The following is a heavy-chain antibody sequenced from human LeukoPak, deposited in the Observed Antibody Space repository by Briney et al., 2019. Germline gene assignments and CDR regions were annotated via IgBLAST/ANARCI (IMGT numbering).Heavy chain of an antibody. CDR2: IYYSGST. CDR1: GGSISSYY. V-gene: IGHV4-59*01. D-gene: IGHD7-27*01. CDR3: ARWGPDFDY. J-gene: IGHJ4*02. Sequence: SETLSLTCTVSGGSISSYYWSRIRQPPGKGLEWIGYIYYSGSTNYNPSLKSRVTISVDTSKNQFSLKLSSVTAADTAVYYCARWGPDFDYWGQGTLVTVSS.